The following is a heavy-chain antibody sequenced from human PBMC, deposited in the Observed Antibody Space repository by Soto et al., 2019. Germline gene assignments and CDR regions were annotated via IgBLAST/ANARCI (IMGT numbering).Heavy chain of an antibody. D-gene: IGHD2-2*02. J-gene: IGHJ5*02. CDR1: GDSVTNGFY. V-gene: IGHV4-38-2*02. CDR3: VGYTASHNWFGR. Sequence: HTCTVSGDSVTNGFYWGWIRQSAGQGLEWLGTVYPSGNTYYNPSVRGRVSMSIDPSKNQFSLSLKSVNAADTARYFCVGYTASHNWFGRWGQGTRVAASS. CDR2: VYPSGNT.